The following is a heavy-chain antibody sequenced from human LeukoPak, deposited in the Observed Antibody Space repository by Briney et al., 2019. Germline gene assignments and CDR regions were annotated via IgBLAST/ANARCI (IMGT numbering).Heavy chain of an antibody. Sequence: SETLSLTCTVSGGSISSYYWSWIRQPPGKGLEWIEYIHYSGSTNYNPSLKSRVTISVDTSKNQFSLRLSSVTAADTAVYYCARVTGYVMEDYFDYWGQGTLVTVSS. CDR3: ARVTGYVMEDYFDY. D-gene: IGHD6-13*01. J-gene: IGHJ4*02. V-gene: IGHV4-59*01. CDR2: IHYSGST. CDR1: GGSISSYY.